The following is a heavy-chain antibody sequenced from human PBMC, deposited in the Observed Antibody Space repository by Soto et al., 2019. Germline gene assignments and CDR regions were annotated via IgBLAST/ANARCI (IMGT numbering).Heavy chain of an antibody. J-gene: IGHJ6*02. CDR3: AKAAGDYGGNAYYYYGMDV. CDR1: GFTFSSYG. Sequence: QVQLVESGGGVVQPGRSLRLSCAASGFTFSSYGMHWVRQAPGKGLEWVAVISYDGTNKYYAGSVKGRFTISRDHSKNTLYLQMNSLRTDDTAVYYCAKAAGDYGGNAYYYYGMDVWGQGTTVTVSS. D-gene: IGHD4-17*01. CDR2: ISYDGTNK. V-gene: IGHV3-30*18.